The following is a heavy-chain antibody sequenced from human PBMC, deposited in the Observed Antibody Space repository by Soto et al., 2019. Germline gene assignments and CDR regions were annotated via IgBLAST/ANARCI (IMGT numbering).Heavy chain of an antibody. CDR2: IYYSGSS. V-gene: IGHV4-59*11. Sequence: QVQLQESGPGLVKPSETLSLTCTVSGGSISIHYWRCLRQPPGKGLEWIGYIYYSGSSNYNASLKSRVTISVETSKNQSALKLSSVTAADTAVYYCARDLAVMVRGPFDIWGQGTMVTVSS. CDR3: ARDLAVMVRGPFDI. CDR1: GGSISIHY. D-gene: IGHD3-10*01. J-gene: IGHJ3*02.